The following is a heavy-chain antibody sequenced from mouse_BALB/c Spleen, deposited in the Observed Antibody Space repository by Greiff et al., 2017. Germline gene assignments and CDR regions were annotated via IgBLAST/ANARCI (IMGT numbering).Heavy chain of an antibody. J-gene: IGHJ3*01. V-gene: IGHV3-6*02. CDR1: GYSITSGYY. Sequence: EVKLMESGPGLVKPSQSLSLTCSVTGYSITSGYYWNWIRQFPGNKLEWMGYISYDGSNNYNPSLKNRISITRDTSKNQFFLKLNSVTTEDTATYYCARDKGYGPFAYWGQGTLVTVSA. CDR2: ISYDGSN. CDR3: ARDKGYGPFAY. D-gene: IGHD2-10*02.